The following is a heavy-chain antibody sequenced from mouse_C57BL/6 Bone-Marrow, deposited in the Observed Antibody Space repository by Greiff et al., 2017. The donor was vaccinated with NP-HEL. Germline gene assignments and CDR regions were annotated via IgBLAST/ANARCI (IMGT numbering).Heavy chain of an antibody. D-gene: IGHD2-3*01. V-gene: IGHV5-4*01. Sequence: EVQGVESGGGLVKPGGSLKLSCAASGFTFSSYAMSWVRQTPEKRLEWVATISDGGSYTYYPDNVKGRFTISRDNAKNNLYLQMSHLKSEDTAMYYCARGLLRDYWGQGTTLTVSS. CDR2: ISDGGSYT. CDR3: ARGLLRDY. CDR1: GFTFSSYA. J-gene: IGHJ2*01.